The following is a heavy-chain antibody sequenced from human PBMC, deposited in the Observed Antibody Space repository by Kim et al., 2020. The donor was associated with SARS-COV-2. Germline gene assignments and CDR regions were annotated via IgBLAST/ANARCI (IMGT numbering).Heavy chain of an antibody. J-gene: IGHJ6*02. V-gene: IGHV1-3*01. CDR3: ARAGTGPSGYYYYGMDV. CDR2: INAGNGNT. D-gene: IGHD7-27*01. CDR1: GYTFTSYA. Sequence: ASVKVSCKASGYTFTSYAMHWVRQAPGQRLEWMGWINAGNGNTKYSQKFQGRVTITRDTSASTAYMELSSLRSEDTAVYYCARAGTGPSGYYYYGMDVWGQGTTVTVSS.